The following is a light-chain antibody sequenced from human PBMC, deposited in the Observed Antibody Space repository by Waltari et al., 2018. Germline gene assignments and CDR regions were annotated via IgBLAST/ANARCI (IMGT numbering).Light chain of an antibody. CDR1: GSDVGGYDY. J-gene: IGLJ2*01. CDR3: SSYTSSGVV. CDR2: DVY. Sequence: QSALTQPASVSGSPGQAIIISCTGTGSDVGGYDYVSWYQQYPGKAPRLIIYDVYNRPSGVSNRFFGSKSDKTAARTISGLQAEDESGYYCSSYTSSGVVFGGGTKLTVL. V-gene: IGLV2-14*01.